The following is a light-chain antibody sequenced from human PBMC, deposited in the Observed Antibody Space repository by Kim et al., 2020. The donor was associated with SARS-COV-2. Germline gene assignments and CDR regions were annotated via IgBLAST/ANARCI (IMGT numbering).Light chain of an antibody. J-gene: IGLJ3*02. CDR2: SNN. V-gene: IGLV1-44*01. CDR1: SSNIGRNT. CDR3: ATWDDSLNGWV. Sequence: GQRVTISCSGSSSNIGRNTVNWYQQLPGGAPKLLIYSNNKRPSGVPDRFSGSKSGTSASLAISGLQSEDEADYYCATWDDSLNGWVFGGGTQLTVL.